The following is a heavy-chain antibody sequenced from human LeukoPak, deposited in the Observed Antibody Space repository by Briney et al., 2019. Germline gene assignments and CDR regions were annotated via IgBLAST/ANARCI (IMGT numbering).Heavy chain of an antibody. CDR3: AREVTGTGDYFDY. CDR2: IYSGGST. V-gene: IGHV3-53*01. J-gene: IGHJ4*02. D-gene: IGHD1-1*01. CDR1: GCTVSSNY. Sequence: PGGSLRLSCAASGCTVSSNYMSWVRQAPGKGLEWVSVIYSGGSTYYADSVKGRFTISRDNSKNTLYLQMNSLRAEDTAVYYCAREVTGTGDYFDYWGQGTLVTVSS.